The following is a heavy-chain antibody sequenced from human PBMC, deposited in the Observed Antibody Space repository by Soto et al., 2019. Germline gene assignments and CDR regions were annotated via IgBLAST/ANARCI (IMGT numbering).Heavy chain of an antibody. D-gene: IGHD3-22*01. CDR2: ISGSGGST. CDR3: AKLSDMYVVVIHWDY. J-gene: IGHJ4*02. Sequence: GGSLRLSCAASGFTFSSYAMSWVRQAPGKGMEWVSAISGSGGSTYYADSVKGRFTISRDNSKNTLYLQMNSLRAEDTAVYYCAKLSDMYVVVIHWDYWGQGTLLTVSS. CDR1: GFTFSSYA. V-gene: IGHV3-23*01.